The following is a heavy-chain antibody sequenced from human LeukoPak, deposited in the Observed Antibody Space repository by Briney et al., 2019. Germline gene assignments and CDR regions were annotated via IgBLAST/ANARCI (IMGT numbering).Heavy chain of an antibody. Sequence: GGSLRLSCAASGFTFSNYGMNWVRQAPGMGLEWVSYISSSGVSIYYADSVKGRFTISRDNAKNSLYLQMNSLRAEDTAVYYCARPRYSSSWYVPNYFDYWGQGTLVTVSS. CDR3: ARPRYSSSWYVPNYFDY. CDR2: ISSSGVSI. CDR1: GFTFSNYG. V-gene: IGHV3-48*04. J-gene: IGHJ4*02. D-gene: IGHD6-13*01.